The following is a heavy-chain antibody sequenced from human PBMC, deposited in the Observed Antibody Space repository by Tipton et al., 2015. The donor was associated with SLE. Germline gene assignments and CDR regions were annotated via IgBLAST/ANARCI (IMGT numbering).Heavy chain of an antibody. J-gene: IGHJ2*01. CDR3: ARTNLQGSLVDWYFDL. CDR2: IHTSGST. D-gene: IGHD5-24*01. Sequence: TLSLTCTVSAGSISGYYWTWIRQPPGKGLEWIGYIHTSGSTNYNPSLKSRVSVSVDTSKNQFSLKLSSVTAADTAVYYCARTNLQGSLVDWYFDLWGRGTLVTVSS. V-gene: IGHV4-4*08. CDR1: AGSISGYY.